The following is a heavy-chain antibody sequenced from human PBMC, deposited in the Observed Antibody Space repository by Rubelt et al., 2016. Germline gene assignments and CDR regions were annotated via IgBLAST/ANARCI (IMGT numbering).Heavy chain of an antibody. Sequence: EVQLVQSGAEVKKPGESLKISCKGSGYTFMTYWIGWVRQMPGKGLEWMGIIYPGDSDVRYRPSFQGQVTLSADKSISTAYLQWSSLKASDTAMDYCARLRDYYDPNDAFDIWGQGTMVTVSS. J-gene: IGHJ3*02. CDR3: ARLRDYYDPNDAFDI. CDR1: GYTFMTYW. CDR2: IYPGDSDV. V-gene: IGHV5-51*03. D-gene: IGHD3-22*01.